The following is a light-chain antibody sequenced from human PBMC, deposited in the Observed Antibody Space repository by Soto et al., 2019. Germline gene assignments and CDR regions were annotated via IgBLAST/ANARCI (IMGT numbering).Light chain of an antibody. V-gene: IGKV1-9*01. CDR2: AAS. Sequence: IKLTQSPSSLSASVRDRVTITCRSSQCISSYLAWYQQKAWKAPKLLIYAASTLQSGVPSRLSGSGSGTDLTLAISSLQPEDLATYYCQQLNSYPRTFGEGTKVDIK. CDR3: QQLNSYPRT. CDR1: QCISSY. J-gene: IGKJ1*01.